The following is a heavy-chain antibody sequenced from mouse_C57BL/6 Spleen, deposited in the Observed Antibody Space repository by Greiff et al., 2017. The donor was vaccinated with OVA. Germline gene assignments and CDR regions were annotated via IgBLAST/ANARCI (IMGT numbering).Heavy chain of an antibody. Sequence: EVQGVESGGGLVKPGGSLKLSCAASGFTFSDYGMHWVRQAPEKGLEWVAYISSGSSTIYYADTVKGRFTISRDNAKNTLFLQMTSLRSEDTAMYYCARGGNDYDVAWFAYWGQGTLVTVSA. CDR2: ISSGSSTI. V-gene: IGHV5-17*01. J-gene: IGHJ3*01. CDR3: ARGGNDYDVAWFAY. CDR1: GFTFSDYG. D-gene: IGHD2-4*01.